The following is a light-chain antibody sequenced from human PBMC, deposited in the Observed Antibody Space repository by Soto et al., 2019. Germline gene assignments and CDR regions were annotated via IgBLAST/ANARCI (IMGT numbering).Light chain of an antibody. CDR1: QSISSN. CDR3: QQSSSTPLT. J-gene: IGKJ4*01. Sequence: DIQMNRSPSALSASEGDRVTITCRASQSISSNLNWYQQKAGKAPKLLIYAASSLQSGVPSRFSGSGSGTDFTLTISSLQPEDFATYYCQQSSSTPLTFGGGTKVEIK. CDR2: AAS. V-gene: IGKV1-39*01.